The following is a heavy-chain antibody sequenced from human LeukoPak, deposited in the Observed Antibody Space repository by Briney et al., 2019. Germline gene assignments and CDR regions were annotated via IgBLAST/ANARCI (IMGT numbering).Heavy chain of an antibody. V-gene: IGHV3-33*06. CDR1: GFTFSSYG. CDR2: IWYDGSNK. D-gene: IGHD2-2*01. J-gene: IGHJ4*02. Sequence: PGRSLRLSCAASGFTFSSYGMHWVRQAPGKELEWVAVIWYDGSNKYYADSVKGRFTISRDNSKNTLYLQMNSLRAEDTAVYYCAKDFQDCSSTSCYDAPDYWGQGTLVTVSS. CDR3: AKDFQDCSSTSCYDAPDY.